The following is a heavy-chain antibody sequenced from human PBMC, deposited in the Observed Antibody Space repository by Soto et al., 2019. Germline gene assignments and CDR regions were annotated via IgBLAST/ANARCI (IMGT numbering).Heavy chain of an antibody. V-gene: IGHV3-30-3*01. CDR3: ARSYCGDDCALDY. CDR2: ISKEGSSK. J-gene: IGHJ4*02. Sequence: QVQLVESGGGVVQPGRSLRLSCAASGFTFSGYVMHWARQAPGKGLEWVVVISKEGSSKHYADSVKGRFTISRDNSKNTLYLQMSSLRAEDTAVYYCARSYCGDDCALDYWGQGALVTVS. CDR1: GFTFSGYV. D-gene: IGHD2-21*02.